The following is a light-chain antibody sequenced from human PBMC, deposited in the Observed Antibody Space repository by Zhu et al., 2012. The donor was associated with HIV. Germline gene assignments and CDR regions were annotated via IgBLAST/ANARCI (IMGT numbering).Light chain of an antibody. CDR3: RHYGTSPPLT. Sequence: EIVLTQSPGTLSLSPGDTATLSCRASQSVSSSDLAWFQQRPGQAPRLLIYGASSRATDIPDRFSGSGSGTDFTLTISRLEPEDFAVYYCRHYGTSPPLTFGGGTKGGDQT. CDR2: GAS. J-gene: IGKJ4*01. V-gene: IGKV3-20*01. CDR1: QSVSSSD.